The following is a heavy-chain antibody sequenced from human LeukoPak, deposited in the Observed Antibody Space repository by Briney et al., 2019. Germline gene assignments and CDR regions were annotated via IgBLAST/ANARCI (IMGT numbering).Heavy chain of an antibody. CDR2: ISHSGNS. CDR1: GGSISSGDYY. Sequence: PSQTLSLTCTVSGGSISSGDYYWSWIRQPPGKGLEWIGYISHSGNSYFNPSLKSRIILSVDTSKNQFSLKLSSVTAADTAVYYCARDLLIRGWLFDAFDIWGQGTMVTVSS. D-gene: IGHD3-9*01. J-gene: IGHJ3*02. V-gene: IGHV4-30-4*08. CDR3: ARDLLIRGWLFDAFDI.